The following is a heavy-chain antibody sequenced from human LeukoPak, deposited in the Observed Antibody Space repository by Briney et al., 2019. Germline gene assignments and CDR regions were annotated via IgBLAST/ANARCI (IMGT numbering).Heavy chain of an antibody. CDR2: ISSSGSTI. CDR1: GFTFSDYY. Sequence: GGSLRLSCAASGFTFSDYYMSWIRQAPGKGLEWVSYISSSGSTIYYADSVKGRFTISRDNAKNSLYLQMNSLRAEDTAVYYCARDLALDTAMATFDYWGQGTLVTVSS. D-gene: IGHD5-18*01. V-gene: IGHV3-11*04. CDR3: ARDLALDTAMATFDY. J-gene: IGHJ4*02.